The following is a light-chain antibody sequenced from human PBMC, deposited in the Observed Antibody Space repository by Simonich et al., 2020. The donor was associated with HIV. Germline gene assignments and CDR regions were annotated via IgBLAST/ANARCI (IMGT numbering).Light chain of an antibody. CDR3: QQYNSYALT. V-gene: IGKV1-33*01. Sequence: DIQMTQSPSSLSSSVGDRVTITCQARQDISNYLNWYQQKPGKAPKLLIYDASNLETGVPSRFSGSGSGTDFTFTISSLQPEDIATYYCQQYNSYALTFGGGTKVEIK. J-gene: IGKJ4*01. CDR2: DAS. CDR1: QDISNY.